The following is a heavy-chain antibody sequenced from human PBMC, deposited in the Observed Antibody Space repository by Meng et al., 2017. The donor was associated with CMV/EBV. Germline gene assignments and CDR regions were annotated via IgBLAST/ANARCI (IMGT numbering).Heavy chain of an antibody. J-gene: IGHJ4*02. CDR3: ARVTELELDY. CDR1: GYTFTRYD. CDR2: MNPNSGNT. V-gene: IGHV1-8*01. Sequence: PCNASGYTFTRYDINWVRQATGQGLEWMGWMNPNSGNTGYAQKFQGRVTMTRNTSISTAYMELSSLRSEDTAVYYCARVTELELDYWGQGTLVTVSS. D-gene: IGHD1-1*01.